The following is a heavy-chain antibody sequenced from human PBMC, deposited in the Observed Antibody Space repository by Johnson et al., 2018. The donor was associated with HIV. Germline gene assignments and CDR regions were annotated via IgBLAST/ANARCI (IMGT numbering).Heavy chain of an antibody. J-gene: IGHJ3*02. CDR3: ARWIQLWVAFDI. Sequence: QMLLVESGGGVVQPGRSLRLSCAASGFTFSSYAIHWVRQAPGKGLEWVAAISYDGSNKYYADSVKGRFTISRDNSKNTLYLQMNSLRAEDTAVYYCARWIQLWVAFDIWGQGTMVTVSS. CDR1: GFTFSSYA. V-gene: IGHV3-30*14. D-gene: IGHD5-18*01. CDR2: ISYDGSNK.